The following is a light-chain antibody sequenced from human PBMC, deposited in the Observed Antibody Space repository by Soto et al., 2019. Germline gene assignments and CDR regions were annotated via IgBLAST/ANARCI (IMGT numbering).Light chain of an antibody. CDR3: QQLNSYPLT. Sequence: DIQLTQSPSFLSASVGDRVTITCRASQGISSYLAWYQQKPGKAPKLLIYAASTLQSGVPSRFSGSGSATEFTLTISSLQPEDFATYYCQQLNSYPLTFGGGTKVENK. CDR2: AAS. J-gene: IGKJ4*01. V-gene: IGKV1-9*01. CDR1: QGISSY.